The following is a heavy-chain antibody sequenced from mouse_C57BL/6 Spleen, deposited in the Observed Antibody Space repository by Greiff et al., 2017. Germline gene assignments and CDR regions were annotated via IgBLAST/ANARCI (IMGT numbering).Heavy chain of an antibody. CDR3: ATFFYAFDY. CDR2: IDPSNSYT. V-gene: IGHV1-69*01. J-gene: IGHJ4*01. Sequence: QVQLQQPGAELVMPGASVKLSCTASGYTFTSYWMHWVKQRPGKGLEWIGEIDPSNSYTNYNEQFKGKSTLTVDKTASTAYMQLSSLTSDASACYYCATFFYAFDYWGQGTSVTVSS. CDR1: GYTFTSYW.